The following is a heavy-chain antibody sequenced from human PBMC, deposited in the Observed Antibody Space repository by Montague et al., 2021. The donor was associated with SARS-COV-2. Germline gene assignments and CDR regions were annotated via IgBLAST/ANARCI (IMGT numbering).Heavy chain of an antibody. D-gene: IGHD6-19*01. CDR3: TTGEGLYGWRYYFDY. CDR1: GDSIRTNY. Sequence: SETLSLTCTVYGDSIRTNYWSWIRQPPGQRLEWIGYVDNSGSTAYSPSLKSRVTISLETSKRQFSLRLNSVTAADTAVYYCTTGEGLYGWRYYFDYWGQGTLVTVSS. J-gene: IGHJ4*02. CDR2: VDNSGST. V-gene: IGHV4-59*01.